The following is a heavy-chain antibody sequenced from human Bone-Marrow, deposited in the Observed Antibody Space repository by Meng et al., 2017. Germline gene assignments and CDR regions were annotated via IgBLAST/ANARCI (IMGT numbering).Heavy chain of an antibody. CDR3: AKDLRGRGGSGMYFDL. J-gene: IGHJ2*01. Sequence: GESLKISCATSGFTFSSYAMHWVRQAPGKGLDWVSSITTSGDITYSADSVKGRFTISRDNSRNTLYLQMNSLRVEDTALYYCAKDLRGRGGSGMYFDLWGRGTLVTVSS. V-gene: IGHV3-23*01. CDR2: ITTSGDIT. D-gene: IGHD3-10*01. CDR1: GFTFSSYA.